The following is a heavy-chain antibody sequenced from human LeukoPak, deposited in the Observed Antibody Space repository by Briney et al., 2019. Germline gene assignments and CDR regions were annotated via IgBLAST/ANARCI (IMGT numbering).Heavy chain of an antibody. J-gene: IGHJ4*02. CDR3: AKRIGGYEVDIFDY. D-gene: IGHD5-12*01. V-gene: IGHV3-30*18. Sequence: GRSLRLSCAASGFTFSSYGMHWVRQAPGKGLEWVAVISYDGSNKYYADSVKGRFTISRDNSKNTLYLQMNSLRAEDTAVYYCAKRIGGYEVDIFDYWGQGTLVTVSS. CDR1: GFTFSSYG. CDR2: ISYDGSNK.